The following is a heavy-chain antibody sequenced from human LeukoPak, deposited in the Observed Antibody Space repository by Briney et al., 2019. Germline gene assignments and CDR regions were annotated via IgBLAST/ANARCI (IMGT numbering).Heavy chain of an antibody. Sequence: PSQTLSLTRTVSGGSISSGSYYWSWIRQPAGKGLEWIGRIYTSGRTNYNPSLKSRVTISVDTSKNQFSLKLSPVTAADTAVYYCARGRPLLNWFDPWGQGTLVTVSS. V-gene: IGHV4-61*02. D-gene: IGHD2-15*01. CDR2: IYTSGRT. CDR1: GGSISSGSYY. J-gene: IGHJ5*02. CDR3: ARGRPLLNWFDP.